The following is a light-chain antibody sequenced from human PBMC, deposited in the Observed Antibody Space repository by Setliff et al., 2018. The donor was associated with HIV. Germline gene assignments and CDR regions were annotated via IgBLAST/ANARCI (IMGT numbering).Light chain of an antibody. J-gene: IGLJ1*01. CDR2: TNS. CDR1: NSNIGTTT. Sequence: QSALTQSPSVSGTPGQRVTISCSGSNSNIGTTTVNWYQRLPGAAPKLIIYTNSHRPSGVPDRFSGSKSGTSASLAISGLRSEDEAEYYCASWDDSLKVDGFGSGTKVTVL. CDR3: ASWDDSLKVDG. V-gene: IGLV1-44*01.